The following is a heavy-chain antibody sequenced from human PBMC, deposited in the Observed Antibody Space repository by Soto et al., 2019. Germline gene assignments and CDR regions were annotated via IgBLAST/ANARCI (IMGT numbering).Heavy chain of an antibody. CDR3: ARVPCSAGTCLDGLDF. D-gene: IGHD2-15*01. V-gene: IGHV6-1*01. CDR2: IYYRSKWFH. Sequence: PSQTLSLTCVISGDSVSSNGACWNWIRQSPSRGLQWLGRIYYRSKWFHDYAASVESRMAINPDTSRNQFSLQLNYVTPEDTAVYYCARVPCSAGTCLDGLDFWGQGTTVTVSS. CDR1: GDSVSSNGAC. J-gene: IGHJ6*02.